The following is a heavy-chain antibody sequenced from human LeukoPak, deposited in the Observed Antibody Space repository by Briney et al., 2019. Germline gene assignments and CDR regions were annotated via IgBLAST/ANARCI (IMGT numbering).Heavy chain of an antibody. CDR1: GFAFSSYW. J-gene: IGHJ4*02. CDR3: ARGYNSALDY. Sequence: GGSLRLSCAASGFAFSSYWMAWVRQAPGKGLEWVANIDQDGSDKNYVDSVKGRFTISRDNARNSLYLQMNSLRVEDTAVYFCARGYNSALDYWGQGVLVTVSS. V-gene: IGHV3-7*04. CDR2: IDQDGSDK. D-gene: IGHD6-19*01.